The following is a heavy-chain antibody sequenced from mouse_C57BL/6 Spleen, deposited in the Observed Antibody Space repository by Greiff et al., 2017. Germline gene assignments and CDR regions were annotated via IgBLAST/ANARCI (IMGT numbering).Heavy chain of an antibody. CDR2: ISSGGDYI. V-gene: IGHV5-9-1*02. CDR3: TRERGDYPWIDY. Sequence: EVMLVESGEGLVKPGGSLKLSCAASGFTFSSYALSWVRQTPEKRLEWVAYISSGGDYIYYADTVKGRFTISRDNARNTLYLQMSSLKSEDTAMYYCTRERGDYPWIDYWGQGTTLTVSS. D-gene: IGHD2-4*01. J-gene: IGHJ2*01. CDR1: GFTFSSYA.